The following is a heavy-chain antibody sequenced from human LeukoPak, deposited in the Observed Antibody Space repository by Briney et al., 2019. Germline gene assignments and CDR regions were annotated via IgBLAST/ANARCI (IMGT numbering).Heavy chain of an antibody. CDR3: ARGSDYAILTGYLDY. CDR1: GFTFSSYA. V-gene: IGHV3-23*01. J-gene: IGHJ4*02. D-gene: IGHD3-9*01. Sequence: PGGSLRLSCAASGFTFSSYAMSWVRQAPGKGLEWVSTISGSGDTTYYADSVKGRFTISRDNSKNTLYLQMDSLRAEDTAVYYCARGSDYAILTGYLDYWGQGTLVTVSS. CDR2: ISGSGDTT.